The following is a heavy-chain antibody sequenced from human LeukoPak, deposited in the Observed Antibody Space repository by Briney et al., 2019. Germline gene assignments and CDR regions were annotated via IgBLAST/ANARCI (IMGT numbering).Heavy chain of an antibody. V-gene: IGHV4-38-2*02. Sequence: PSETLSLTCTVSGDSLSSGYYWGWIRQPPGKGLEWIGSIYHSGSTYYNPSLKSRVTISVDTSKNQFSLRLSSVTAADTAVYYCASDYSSSYYYYYYMDVWGKGTAVTVSS. CDR3: ASDYSSSYYYYYYMDV. D-gene: IGHD4-11*01. CDR1: GDSLSSGYY. CDR2: IYHSGST. J-gene: IGHJ6*03.